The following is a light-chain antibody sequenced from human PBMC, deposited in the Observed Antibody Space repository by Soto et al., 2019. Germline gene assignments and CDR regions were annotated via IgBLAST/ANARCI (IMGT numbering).Light chain of an antibody. J-gene: IGLJ2*01. CDR1: TSNIETYN. V-gene: IGLV1-47*02. CDR2: SNN. Sequence: QSVLTQPPSASATPGQGVTISCSGSTSNIETYNVYWYQQLPGAAPNLLIYSNNQRPSGVPDRFSGSKSGTSASLAISGLRSEDEADYYCAVWDNRLSGPVLGGGTQLTVL. CDR3: AVWDNRLSGPV.